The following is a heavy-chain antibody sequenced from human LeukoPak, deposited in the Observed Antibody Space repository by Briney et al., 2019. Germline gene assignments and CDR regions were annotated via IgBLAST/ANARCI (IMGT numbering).Heavy chain of an antibody. J-gene: IGHJ4*02. D-gene: IGHD6-6*01. CDR1: GFTFSSYS. V-gene: IGHV3-21*01. CDR3: ARDLPSIAARFGLFDY. Sequence: GGSLRLSCAASGFTFSSYSMNWVRQAPGKGLEWVSSISSSSSYIYYADSVKGRFTIFRDNAKNSLYLQMNSLRAEDTAVYYCARDLPSIAARFGLFDYWGQGTLVTVSS. CDR2: ISSSSSYI.